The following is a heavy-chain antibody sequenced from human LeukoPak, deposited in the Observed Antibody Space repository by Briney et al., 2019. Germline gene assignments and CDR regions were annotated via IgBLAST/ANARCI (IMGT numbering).Heavy chain of an antibody. CDR2: VYHSGST. CDR3: ARRGDYGGKGASWYFDL. Sequence: SGTLSLTCSVSGDDISSSNWWTWVRQPPQKGLEWIGEVYHSGSTNYNPSLKNRIYMSVDKSQNRFSLRLTSVTAADTAVYYCARRGDYGGKGASWYFDLWGRGTLVIVSS. D-gene: IGHD4-23*01. J-gene: IGHJ2*01. CDR1: GDDISSSNW. V-gene: IGHV4-4*02.